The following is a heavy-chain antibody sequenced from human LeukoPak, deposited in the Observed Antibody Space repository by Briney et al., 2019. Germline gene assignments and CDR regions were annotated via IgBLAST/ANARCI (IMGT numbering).Heavy chain of an antibody. J-gene: IGHJ3*02. V-gene: IGHV3-23*01. CDR2: ISGSGGST. Sequence: GGSLRLSCAASGSTFSSYAMSWARQAPGKGLGWVSAISGSGGSTYYADSVKGRFTISRDNSKNTLYLQMNSLRAEDTAVYYCAKIWVVTASRGDAFDIWGQGTMVTVSS. CDR1: GSTFSSYA. CDR3: AKIWVVTASRGDAFDI. D-gene: IGHD2-21*02.